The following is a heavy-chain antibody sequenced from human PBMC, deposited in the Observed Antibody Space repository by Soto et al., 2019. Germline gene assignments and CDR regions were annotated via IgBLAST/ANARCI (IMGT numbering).Heavy chain of an antibody. CDR2: IYYSGST. Sequence: PSETMSLTCPVAGGNLSTYYWSWIRQHPGKGLEWIGYIYYSGSTNYNPSLKSRVTISVDTSKNQFSLKLSSVTAADTAVYYCAGSNAGSGYYGYNWFDPWGQGTLVTVSS. V-gene: IGHV4-59*01. CDR1: GGNLSTYY. D-gene: IGHD3-22*01. CDR3: AGSNAGSGYYGYNWFDP. J-gene: IGHJ5*02.